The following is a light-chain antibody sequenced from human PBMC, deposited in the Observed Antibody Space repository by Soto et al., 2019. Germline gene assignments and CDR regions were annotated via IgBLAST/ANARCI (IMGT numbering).Light chain of an antibody. Sequence: QSALTQPASVSGSPGQSITISCTGTGSDVGGYNYVSWYQQHPGKAPKLMIFEVSNRPLGVSNRFSGSKSGNTASLTISGLQAEDEADYYCNSYTSSHTHVFGTGTKLTVL. CDR3: NSYTSSHTHV. J-gene: IGLJ1*01. V-gene: IGLV2-14*01. CDR1: GSDVGGYNY. CDR2: EVS.